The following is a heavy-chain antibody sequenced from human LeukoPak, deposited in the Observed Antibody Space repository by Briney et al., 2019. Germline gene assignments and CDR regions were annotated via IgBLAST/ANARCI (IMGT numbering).Heavy chain of an antibody. J-gene: IGHJ4*02. V-gene: IGHV3-21*01. CDR3: ASGDYYGSGSYYNPHFDY. Sequence: GGSLRLSCAASGFTFSSYSMNWVRQAPGKGLEWVSSISSSSYIYYADSVKGRFTISRDNAKNSLYLQMNSLRAEDTAVYYCASGDYYGSGSYYNPHFDYWGQGTLVTVSS. CDR2: ISSSSYI. CDR1: GFTFSSYS. D-gene: IGHD3-10*01.